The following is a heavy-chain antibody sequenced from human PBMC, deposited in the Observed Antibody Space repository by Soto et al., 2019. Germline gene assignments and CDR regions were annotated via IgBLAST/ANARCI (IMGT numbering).Heavy chain of an antibody. CDR2: INAGNGNT. V-gene: IGHV1-3*01. D-gene: IGHD3-9*01. Sequence: ASVKVSCKASGYTFTNYAMHWVRQAPGQRLEWMGWINAGNGNTKYSQKFQGRVTITRDTSKSQFSLKLSSVTAADTAVYYCVRFWPPPYSDALTDYTDAFDYWGQGTLVTVSS. CDR3: VRFWPPPYSDALTDYTDAFDY. CDR1: GYTFTNYA. J-gene: IGHJ4*02.